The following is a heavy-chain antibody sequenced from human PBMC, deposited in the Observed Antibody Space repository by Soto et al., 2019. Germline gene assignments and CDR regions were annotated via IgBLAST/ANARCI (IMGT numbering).Heavy chain of an antibody. CDR3: ARAEYSSSWPPMYYFDY. J-gene: IGHJ4*02. CDR2: TYYRSKWYN. D-gene: IGHD6-13*01. Sequence: SQTLSLTCAISGDSVSSNSAAWNWIRQSPSRGLEWLGRTYYRSKWYNDYAVSVKSRITINPDTSKNQFSLQLNSVTPEDTAVYYCARAEYSSSWPPMYYFDYWGQGTLVTVSS. V-gene: IGHV6-1*01. CDR1: GDSVSSNSAA.